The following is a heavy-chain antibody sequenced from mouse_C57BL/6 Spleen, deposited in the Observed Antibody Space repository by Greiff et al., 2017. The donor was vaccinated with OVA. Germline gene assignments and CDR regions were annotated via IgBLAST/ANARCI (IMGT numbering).Heavy chain of an antibody. Sequence: QVQLQQPGAELVRPGTSVKLSCKASGYTFTSYWMHWVKQRPGQGLEWIGVIAPSDSYTNYNQKFKGKATLTVDTSYSTAYMQLNSLTSEDSAVYYFARWNSMDYWGQGTSVTVSS. CDR2: IAPSDSYT. CDR3: ARWNSMDY. CDR1: GYTFTSYW. V-gene: IGHV1-59*01. J-gene: IGHJ4*01.